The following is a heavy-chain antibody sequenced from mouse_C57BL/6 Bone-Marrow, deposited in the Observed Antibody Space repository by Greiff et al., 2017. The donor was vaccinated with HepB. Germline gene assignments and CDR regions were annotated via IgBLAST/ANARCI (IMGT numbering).Heavy chain of an antibody. D-gene: IGHD1-1*01. Sequence: QVQLQQSGAELARPGASVKLSCKASGYTFTSYGISWVKQRTGQGLEWIGEIYPRSGNTYYNEKFKGKATLTADKSSSTAYMELRSLTSEDSAVYFCASPYGSSYDWYFDVWGTGTTFTVSS. CDR1: GYTFTSYG. V-gene: IGHV1-81*01. J-gene: IGHJ1*03. CDR2: IYPRSGNT. CDR3: ASPYGSSYDWYFDV.